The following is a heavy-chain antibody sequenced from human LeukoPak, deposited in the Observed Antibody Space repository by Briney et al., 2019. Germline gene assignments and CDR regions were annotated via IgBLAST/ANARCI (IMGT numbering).Heavy chain of an antibody. D-gene: IGHD1-1*01. CDR1: GGSFSSYY. CDR2: INHSGST. CDR3: ARVGTTSMALFHYYYYYKDV. J-gene: IGHJ6*03. Sequence: PSETLSLTCAVSGGSFSSYYCSWVRQPPRKGLGWIGEINHSGSTNYNPSLKSRVSISVDTSKNQLSLKLSSVTATDTAVYYCARVGTTSMALFHYYYYYKDVWGKGTTVTVSS. V-gene: IGHV4-34*01.